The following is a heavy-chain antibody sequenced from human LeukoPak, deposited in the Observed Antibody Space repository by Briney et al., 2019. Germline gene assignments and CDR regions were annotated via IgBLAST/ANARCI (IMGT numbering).Heavy chain of an antibody. CDR1: GYSISSGYY. CDR2: IYHSGST. CDR3: ARQIRYSGYRTIDY. J-gene: IGHJ4*02. D-gene: IGHD5-12*01. V-gene: IGHV4-38-2*02. Sequence: SETLSLTCTVSGYSISSGYYWGWIRQRPGKGLEWIGSIYHSGSTYYNPSLKSRVTISVDTSKNQFSLKLSSVTAADTAVYYCARQIRYSGYRTIDYWGQGTLVTVSS.